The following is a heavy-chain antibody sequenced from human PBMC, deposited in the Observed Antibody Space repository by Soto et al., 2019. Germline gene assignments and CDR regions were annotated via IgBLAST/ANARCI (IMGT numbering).Heavy chain of an antibody. D-gene: IGHD5-18*01. Sequence: PSETLSVTCTVSGGSVSGASYYWTWIRQSPGKGLEWIGYIYYSGSTTYNPSLKSRVTISIDTANNQFSLILTSVTPADTAVYYCARDIRGYSRAFDYWGQGTLVTVSS. V-gene: IGHV4-61*01. CDR1: GGSVSGASYY. J-gene: IGHJ4*02. CDR2: IYYSGST. CDR3: ARDIRGYSRAFDY.